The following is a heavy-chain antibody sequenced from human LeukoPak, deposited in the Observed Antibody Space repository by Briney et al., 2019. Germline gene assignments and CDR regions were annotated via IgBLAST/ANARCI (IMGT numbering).Heavy chain of an antibody. CDR1: GFIFTSYS. V-gene: IGHV3-48*02. J-gene: IGHJ2*01. Sequence: PGGSLRLSCAASGFIFTSYSMNWVRQAPGKGLEWASYISTSSDITYYADSVKGRFIISRDNAKNSLYLQMNSLRDEDTAVYYCARDALHPRWYFDLWGRGTLLTVSS. CDR3: ARDALHPRWYFDL. CDR2: ISTSSDIT.